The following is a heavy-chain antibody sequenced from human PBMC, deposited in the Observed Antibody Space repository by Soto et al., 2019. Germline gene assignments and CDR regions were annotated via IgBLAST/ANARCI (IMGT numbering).Heavy chain of an antibody. Sequence: GGSLRLSCAGTGFTFSSHAINWVRQAPGRGLEWVSVISFDGSNKYYAESVRGRYSISRDNSKNILYLDMHSLRPDDTAIYYCARAHGPYYDSSFYGLARNYFDYWGQGALVTVSS. V-gene: IGHV3-30-3*01. D-gene: IGHD3-22*01. CDR2: ISFDGSNK. CDR3: ARAHGPYYDSSFYGLARNYFDY. CDR1: GFTFSSHA. J-gene: IGHJ4*02.